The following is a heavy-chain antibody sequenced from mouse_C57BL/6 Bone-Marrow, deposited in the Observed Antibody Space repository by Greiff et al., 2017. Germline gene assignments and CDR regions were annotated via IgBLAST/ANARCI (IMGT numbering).Heavy chain of an antibody. CDR3: ARWGLRRGYAMDY. CDR2: IDPSDSYT. J-gene: IGHJ4*01. CDR1: GYTFTSYW. V-gene: IGHV1-69*01. D-gene: IGHD3-1*01. Sequence: QVQLQQPGAELVMPGASVKLSCKASGYTFTSYWMHWVKPRPGQGLEWIGEIDPSDSYTNYNQKFKGKSTLTADKSSSTAYMARRSLTSEDSAVYFCARWGLRRGYAMDYWGQGTSVTVSS.